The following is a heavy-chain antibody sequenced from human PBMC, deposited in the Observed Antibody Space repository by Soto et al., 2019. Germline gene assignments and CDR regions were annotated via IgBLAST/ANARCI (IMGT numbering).Heavy chain of an antibody. J-gene: IGHJ6*02. Sequence: GGSLRLSCAASGFTFSNAWMNWVRQAPGKGLEWVGRIKSKTDGGTTDYAAPVKGRFTISRDDSKNTLYLQMNSLKTEDTAVNYCTTGGVQYYYYGMDVWGQGTTVTVSS. CDR1: GFTFSNAW. CDR3: TTGGVQYYYYGMDV. V-gene: IGHV3-15*07. D-gene: IGHD3-10*01. CDR2: IKSKTDGGTT.